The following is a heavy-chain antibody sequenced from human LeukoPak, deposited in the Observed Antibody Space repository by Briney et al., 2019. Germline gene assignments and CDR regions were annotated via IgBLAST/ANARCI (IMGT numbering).Heavy chain of an antibody. J-gene: IGHJ4*02. CDR2: ISSDGSGT. CDR3: ARGPSGYHNT. Sequence: PGRSLGLSCAASGISFSSSHMHWVRQAPGKGLEWVAGISSDGSGTYYADSVKGRFTISRDNSKNTLYLQMNSLRAEDTAVYYCARGPSGYHNTGGQGTLVTVSS. CDR1: GISFSSSH. V-gene: IGHV3-30*14. D-gene: IGHD5-12*01.